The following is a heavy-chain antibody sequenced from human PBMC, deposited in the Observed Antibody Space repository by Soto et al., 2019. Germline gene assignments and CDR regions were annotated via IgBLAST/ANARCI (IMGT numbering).Heavy chain of an antibody. D-gene: IGHD6-19*01. Sequence: AGSLRLSCAASGFTFSSYAMSWVRQAPGKGLEWVSAISGSGGSTYYADSVKGRFTISRDNSKNTLYPQMNSLRAEDTAVYYCAKVGSSGWYEYYYYGMDVWCQGTTVTVSS. CDR1: GFTFSSYA. CDR3: AKVGSSGWYEYYYYGMDV. V-gene: IGHV3-23*01. CDR2: ISGSGGST. J-gene: IGHJ6*02.